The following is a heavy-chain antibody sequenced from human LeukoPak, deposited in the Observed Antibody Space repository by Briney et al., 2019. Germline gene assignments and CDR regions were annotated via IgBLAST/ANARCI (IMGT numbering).Heavy chain of an antibody. CDR1: GYIFSDYY. Sequence: ASVKVSCKASGYIFSDYYIHWVRQAPGQGLEWMGWMNPNSGSTGYAQKFQGRVTITRNTSISTAYMELSGLRSEDTAVYYCARGRSTGYPYYFEYWGQGTLVTVSS. V-gene: IGHV1-8*03. CDR2: MNPNSGST. J-gene: IGHJ4*02. D-gene: IGHD5-12*01. CDR3: ARGRSTGYPYYFEY.